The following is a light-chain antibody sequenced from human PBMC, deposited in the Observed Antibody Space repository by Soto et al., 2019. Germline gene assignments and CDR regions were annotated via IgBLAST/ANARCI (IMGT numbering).Light chain of an antibody. V-gene: IGLV2-14*01. CDR3: SSYTSTSSYV. J-gene: IGLJ1*01. CDR1: SSDVGGYKH. CDR2: DVS. Sequence: QSALTQPASVSGSPGQSITISCTGTSSDVGGYKHVSWYQQHPGKAPKLLIFDVSNRPSELSNRFSGSKSGNTASLTISGLQAEDEADYYCSSYTSTSSYVFGTGTKLTVL.